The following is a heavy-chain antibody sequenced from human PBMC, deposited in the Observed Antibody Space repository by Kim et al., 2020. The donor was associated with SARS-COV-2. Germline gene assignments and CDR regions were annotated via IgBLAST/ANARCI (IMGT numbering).Heavy chain of an antibody. CDR1: GFTFNNFA. CDR3: AKRTVFGTYYFDY. J-gene: IGHJ4*02. D-gene: IGHD3-16*01. CDR2: ISGDGANT. V-gene: IGHV3-23*01. Sequence: LSLTCAASGFTFNNFAMSWVRQAPDKGLEWVSTISGDGANTIYADSVKGRFTISRDNSKNTLYLHMNSLRAEDTAVYYCAKRTVFGTYYFDYWGLG.